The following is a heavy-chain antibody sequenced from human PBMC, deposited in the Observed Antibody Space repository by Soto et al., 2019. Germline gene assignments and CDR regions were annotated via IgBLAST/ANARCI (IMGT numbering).Heavy chain of an antibody. CDR2: IWYDGSNK. Sequence: QVQLVESGGGVVQPGRSLRLSCAASGFTFSSYGMHWVRQAPGKGLEWVAVIWYDGSNKYYADSVKGRFTISRDNSKNTLYLQMNSLRAEDTAVYYCARDTARAMVRIYYGMDDGGQGTTVTVSS. CDR1: GFTFSSYG. D-gene: IGHD3-10*01. J-gene: IGHJ6*02. V-gene: IGHV3-33*01. CDR3: ARDTARAMVRIYYGMDD.